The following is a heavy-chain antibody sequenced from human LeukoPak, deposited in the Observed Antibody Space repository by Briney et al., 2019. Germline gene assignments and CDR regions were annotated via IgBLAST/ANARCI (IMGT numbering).Heavy chain of an antibody. CDR2: LYTNGST. D-gene: IGHD5-24*01. CDR3: ARPIRDGYNDYYYYYMDV. Sequence: SETLSLTCSVSSGSISSYYWSWIRQPPGKGLEWIGYLYTNGSTNYNPSLKSRVAISVDTSKNQFSLKLSSVTAADTAVYYCARPIRDGYNDYYYYYMDVWGKGTTVTVSS. V-gene: IGHV4-4*09. CDR1: SGSISSYY. J-gene: IGHJ6*03.